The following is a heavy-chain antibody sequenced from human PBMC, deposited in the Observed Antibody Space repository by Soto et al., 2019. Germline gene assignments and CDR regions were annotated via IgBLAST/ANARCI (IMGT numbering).Heavy chain of an antibody. Sequence: ASVKVSCKASGYTFTSYGISWVRQAPGQGLERMGWISAYNGNTNYAQKLQGRVTMTTDTSTSTAYMELRSLRSDDTAVYYCAREGYCSSTSCYPYYYYGMDVWGQGATVTVSS. V-gene: IGHV1-18*01. CDR3: AREGYCSSTSCYPYYYYGMDV. CDR2: ISAYNGNT. D-gene: IGHD2-2*01. J-gene: IGHJ6*02. CDR1: GYTFTSYG.